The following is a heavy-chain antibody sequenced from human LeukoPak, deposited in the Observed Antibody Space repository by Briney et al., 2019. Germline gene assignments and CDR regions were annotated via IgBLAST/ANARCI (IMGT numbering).Heavy chain of an antibody. CDR3: AKTPGGSSDY. Sequence: GGSLRLSCAASGFTFSRFGMQWVRQAPGKGLEWVAFIRYDGSDKYYAGFVKGRFTISRDNSKDTLYLQMNSLRAEDTAVYYCAKTPGGSSDYWGQGTLVTVSS. V-gene: IGHV3-30*02. CDR1: GFTFSRFG. J-gene: IGHJ4*02. D-gene: IGHD2-15*01. CDR2: IRYDGSDK.